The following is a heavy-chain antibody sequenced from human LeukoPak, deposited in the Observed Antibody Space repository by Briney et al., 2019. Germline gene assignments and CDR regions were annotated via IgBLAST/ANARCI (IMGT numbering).Heavy chain of an antibody. J-gene: IGHJ5*02. V-gene: IGHV3-30*01. CDR1: GFTFSSYA. D-gene: IGHD2-15*01. CDR2: ISYDGSNK. Sequence: PGMSLRLSCAASGFTFSSYAMHWVREAPGKGLEWVTVISYDGSNKYYADSVKCRFTISRDNTKNTLYVQMNSLRAEDTAVYYCARGTYCSGCSCYVEDWFDPWGQGTLLTVSS. CDR3: ARGTYCSGCSCYVEDWFDP.